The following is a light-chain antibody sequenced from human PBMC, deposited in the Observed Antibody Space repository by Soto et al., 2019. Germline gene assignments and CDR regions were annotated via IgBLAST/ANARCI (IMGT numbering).Light chain of an antibody. Sequence: QAVVMQPPSVSGAPGQRVTISCTGSSSNIGAGYDVHWYQQLPGTAPKLLIYGNSNRPSGVPDRFSGSKSGTSASLAITGLQAEDEADYYCQSYDSSLSGHVVFGGGTKLTVL. CDR2: GNS. V-gene: IGLV1-40*01. J-gene: IGLJ2*01. CDR3: QSYDSSLSGHVV. CDR1: SSNIGAGYD.